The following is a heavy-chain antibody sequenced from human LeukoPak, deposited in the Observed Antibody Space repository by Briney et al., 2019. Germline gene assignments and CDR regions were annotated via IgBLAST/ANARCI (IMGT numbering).Heavy chain of an antibody. J-gene: IGHJ4*02. D-gene: IGHD6-6*01. CDR2: INAGNGNT. CDR3: ARVRSLSGYSSSSAPYYFDY. CDR1: GYTFTSYA. V-gene: IGHV1-3*01. Sequence: PMASVKVSCKASGYTFTSYAMHWVRQAPGQRPEWMGWINAGNGNTKYSQKFQGRVTITRDTSASTAYMELSSLRSEDTAVYYCARVRSLSGYSSSSAPYYFDYWGQGTLVTVSS.